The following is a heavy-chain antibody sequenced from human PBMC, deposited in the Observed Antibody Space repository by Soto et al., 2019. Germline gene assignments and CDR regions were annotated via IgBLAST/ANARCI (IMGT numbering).Heavy chain of an antibody. CDR1: SASIITEQR. V-gene: IGHV4-4*02. J-gene: IGHJ4*02. Sequence: QMQLQESGPGLVKPSETLSLTCAVSSASIITEQRWTWVRQPPGKGLEWIGEIHHSGSTNNNPSLRGRVTRSVDKSKNQFSLNLNSVTAADTALYYCARSFGWYAIDHWGQGTLVIVSS. CDR3: ARSFGWYAIDH. D-gene: IGHD6-19*01. CDR2: IHHSGST.